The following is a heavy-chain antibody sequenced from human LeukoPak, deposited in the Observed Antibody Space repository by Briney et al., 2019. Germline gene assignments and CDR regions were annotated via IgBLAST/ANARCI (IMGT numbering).Heavy chain of an antibody. CDR3: ARDPSRSSWYTFYYFDY. CDR1: GYTFTSYY. CDR2: INPNSGGT. D-gene: IGHD6-13*01. V-gene: IGHV1-2*04. J-gene: IGHJ4*02. Sequence: ASVKVSCKASGYTFTSYYMHWVRQAPGQGLEWMGWINPNSGGTNYAQKFQGWVTMTRDTSISTAYMELSRLRSDDTAVYYCARDPSRSSWYTFYYFDYWGQGTLVTVSS.